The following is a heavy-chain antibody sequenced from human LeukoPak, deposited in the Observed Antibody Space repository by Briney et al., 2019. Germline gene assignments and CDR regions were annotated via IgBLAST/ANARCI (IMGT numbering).Heavy chain of an antibody. V-gene: IGHV4-61*01. CDR3: ARVRPGQWLHWYFDL. Sequence: NPSQTLSLTCTVSGGSISSGSYYWSWIRQPPGKGLEWIGYIYYSGSTNYNPSLKSRVTISVDTSKNQFSLKLSSVTAADTAVYYCARVRPGQWLHWYFDLWGRGTLVTVSS. D-gene: IGHD6-19*01. CDR2: IYYSGST. CDR1: GGSISSGSYY. J-gene: IGHJ2*01.